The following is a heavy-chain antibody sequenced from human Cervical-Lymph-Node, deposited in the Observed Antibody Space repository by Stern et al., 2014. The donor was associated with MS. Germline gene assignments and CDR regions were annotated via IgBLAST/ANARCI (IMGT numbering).Heavy chain of an antibody. J-gene: IGHJ4*02. D-gene: IGHD3-10*01. CDR2: VSYDGTQR. CDR1: GFTFSTYA. CDR3: ARGGRGVGLEY. V-gene: IGHV3-30-3*01. Sequence: VQLVESGGGVVQPGRSLSLSCVASGFTFSTYAMHWVRQAPGKGLAWVALVSYDGTQRNSTDSVKARFTISRDNSKNTLYLHMNSLRDEDTAVYFCARGGRGVGLEYWGQGALVTVSS.